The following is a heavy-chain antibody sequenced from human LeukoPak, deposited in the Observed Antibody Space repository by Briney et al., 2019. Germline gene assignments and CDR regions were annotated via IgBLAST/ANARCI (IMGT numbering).Heavy chain of an antibody. CDR3: ARPAGYGDYAFDY. J-gene: IGHJ4*02. D-gene: IGHD4-17*01. Sequence: GGSLRLSCAASGFTVSSNYMTWVRQAPGKGLEWVSVIYSGGRTNYADSVKGRFTISRDNSKNTLYLQMNSLRAEDTAVYYCARPAGYGDYAFDYWGQGTLVTVSS. CDR2: IYSGGRT. CDR1: GFTVSSNY. V-gene: IGHV3-66*04.